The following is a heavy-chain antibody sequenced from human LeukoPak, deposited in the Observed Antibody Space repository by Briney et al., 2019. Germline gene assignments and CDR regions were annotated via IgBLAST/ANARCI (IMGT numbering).Heavy chain of an antibody. CDR1: GYNFTNYW. CDR3: ARLREIPVFGVVTKSTSYFDY. J-gene: IGHJ4*02. V-gene: IGHV3-7*01. D-gene: IGHD3-3*01. CDR2: IKQDRSEK. Sequence: GESLKISCKGSGYNFTNYWMSWVRQAPGKGLELVANIKQDRSEKYYVDSVKGRFTISRDNAKNSLYLQMNSLRAEDTAVYYCARLREIPVFGVVTKSTSYFDYWGQGTLVTVSS.